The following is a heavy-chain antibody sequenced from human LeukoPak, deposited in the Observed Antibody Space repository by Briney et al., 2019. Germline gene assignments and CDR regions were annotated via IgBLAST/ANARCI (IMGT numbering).Heavy chain of an antibody. J-gene: IGHJ6*02. Sequence: ASVKVSCKASGYTFSGYYMHWVRQAPGQGLEWMGWINPNSGDTIYAQKFQGRVTMTRDTSISTAYMELSRLRSDDTAIYYYARDFNLPGYYYCMDVWGQGTTVTVSS. CDR1: GYTFSGYY. CDR3: ARDFNLPGYYYCMDV. V-gene: IGHV1-2*02. CDR2: INPNSGDT.